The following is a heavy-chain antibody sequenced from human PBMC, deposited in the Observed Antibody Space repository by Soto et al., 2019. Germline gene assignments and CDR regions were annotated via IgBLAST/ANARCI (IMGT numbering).Heavy chain of an antibody. CDR3: ARVTRITMVRGPFDP. CDR2: IYYSGST. CDR1: GGSISSGDYY. V-gene: IGHV4-30-4*01. D-gene: IGHD3-10*01. Sequence: QVQLQESGPGLVKPSQTLSLTCTVSGGSISSGDYYWSWIRQPPGKGLEWIGYIYYSGSTYYNPSLKSRVIISVDTSKNQFSLKLSSVTAADTAVYYCARVTRITMVRGPFDPWGQGTLVTVSS. J-gene: IGHJ5*02.